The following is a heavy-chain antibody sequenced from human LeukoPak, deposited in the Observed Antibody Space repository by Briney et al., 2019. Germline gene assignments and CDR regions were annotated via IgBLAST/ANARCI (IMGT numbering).Heavy chain of an antibody. CDR2: INHSGST. D-gene: IGHD3-9*01. V-gene: IGHV4-34*01. CDR3: ARSDWYLRGDAFDI. J-gene: IGHJ3*02. Sequence: KSSETLSLTCAVYGGSFGGYYWSWIRQPPGKGLEWIGEINHSGSTNYNPSLKSRVTISVDTSKNQFSLKLTSVTAADTAVYYCARSDWYLRGDAFDIWGQGTMVIVSS. CDR1: GGSFGGYY.